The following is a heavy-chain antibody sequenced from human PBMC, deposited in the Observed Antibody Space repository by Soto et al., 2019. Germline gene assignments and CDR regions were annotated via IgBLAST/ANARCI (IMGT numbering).Heavy chain of an antibody. D-gene: IGHD3-10*01. CDR2: INPNSGGT. CDR1: GYTFTGYY. J-gene: IGHJ4*02. CDR3: ARAGFGELLTDFDY. V-gene: IGHV1-2*04. Sequence: ASVKVSCKASGYTFTGYYMHWVRQAPGQGLEWMGWINPNSGGTNYAQKFQGWVTMTRDTSISTAYMELSRLRSDDTAVYYCARAGFGELLTDFDYWGQGTLVTVSS.